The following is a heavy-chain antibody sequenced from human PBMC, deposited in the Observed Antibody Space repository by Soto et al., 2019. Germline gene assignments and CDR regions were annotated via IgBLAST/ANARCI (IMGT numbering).Heavy chain of an antibody. CDR3: AKEPYSDILTVYLGY. CDR1: GFTFSTYG. J-gene: IGHJ4*02. V-gene: IGHV3-30*18. Sequence: QVQLTESGGGVVKPGRSLRLSCAASGFTFSTYGMHWVREAPGRGLEWVAVISYDGSNKHYADSVRGRFTISRDNSKNTLYLQMNSLRDEDTAIYYCAKEPYSDILTVYLGYWGQGTLVTVSS. D-gene: IGHD3-9*01. CDR2: ISYDGSNK.